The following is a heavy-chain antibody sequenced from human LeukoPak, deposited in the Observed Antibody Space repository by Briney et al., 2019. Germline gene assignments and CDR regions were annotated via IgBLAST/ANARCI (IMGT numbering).Heavy chain of an antibody. CDR3: AREGGGYCRSTSCYPDY. V-gene: IGHV4-34*01. CDR2: INHSGST. Sequence: SETLSLTCAVYGGSFSGYYWSWIRQHPGKGLEWIGEINHSGSTNYNPSLKSRVTISVDTSKNQFSLKLSSVTAADTAVYYCAREGGGYCRSTSCYPDYWGQGTLVSVSS. J-gene: IGHJ4*02. CDR1: GGSFSGYY. D-gene: IGHD2-2*01.